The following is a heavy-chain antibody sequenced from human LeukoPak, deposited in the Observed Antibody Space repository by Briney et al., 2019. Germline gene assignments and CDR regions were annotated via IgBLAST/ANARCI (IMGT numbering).Heavy chain of an antibody. D-gene: IGHD5-24*01. V-gene: IGHV3-23*01. CDR1: GFTFSSYA. J-gene: IGHJ4*02. CDR3: AKDVHDRVATILWPYYFDY. CDR2: ISGSGGRT. Sequence: PGGSLRLSCAASGFTFSSYAMSWVRQAPGKGLEWVSAISGSGGRTYYVDSVKGRFTISRDNSKNTLYLQMNSLRAEDTAVYYCAKDVHDRVATILWPYYFDYWGQGTLVTVSS.